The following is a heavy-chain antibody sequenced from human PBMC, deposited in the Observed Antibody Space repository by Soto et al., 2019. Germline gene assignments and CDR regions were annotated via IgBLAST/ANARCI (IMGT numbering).Heavy chain of an antibody. CDR2: INAGNGNT. CDR1: GYTFTSYA. V-gene: IGHV1-3*01. CDR3: ARPGSGSYYNTVNNWFDP. Sequence: ASVKVSCKASGYTFTSYAMHWVRQAPGQRLEWMGWINAGNGNTKYSQKFQGRVTITRDTSASTAYMELSSLRSEDTAVYYCARPGSGSYYNTVNNWFDPWGQGTLVTVAS. D-gene: IGHD3-10*01. J-gene: IGHJ5*02.